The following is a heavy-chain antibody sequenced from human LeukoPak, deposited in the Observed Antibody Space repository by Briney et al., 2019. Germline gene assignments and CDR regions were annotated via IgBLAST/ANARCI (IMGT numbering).Heavy chain of an antibody. D-gene: IGHD5-12*01. CDR3: ARQDYSGYDYPFDY. CDR2: IYYSGST. V-gene: IGHV4-39*01. J-gene: IGHJ4*02. CDR1: GGSISSSSYY. Sequence: SETLSLTCTVSGGSISSSSYYWGWIRQPPGKGLEWIGSIYYSGSTYYNPSLKSRVTMSVGTSKNQFSLKLSAVTAADTAVYYCARQDYSGYDYPFDYWGQGTLVTVSS.